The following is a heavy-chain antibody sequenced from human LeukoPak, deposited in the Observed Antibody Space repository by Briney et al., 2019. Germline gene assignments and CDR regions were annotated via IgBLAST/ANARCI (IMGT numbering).Heavy chain of an antibody. CDR3: AKLPGGSGSYFDYYYGMDV. J-gene: IGHJ6*04. V-gene: IGHV3-30*18. CDR1: GFTFSSYG. D-gene: IGHD3-10*01. CDR2: ISYDGSNK. Sequence: GGSLRLSCAASGFTFSSYGMHWVRQAPGKGLEWVAVISYDGSNKYYADSVKGRFTISRDNYKNTLYLQMNSLRAEDTAVYYCAKLPGGSGSYFDYYYGMDVWGKGTTVTVSS.